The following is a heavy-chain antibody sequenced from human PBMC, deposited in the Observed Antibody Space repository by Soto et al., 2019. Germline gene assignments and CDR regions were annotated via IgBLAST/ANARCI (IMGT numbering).Heavy chain of an antibody. D-gene: IGHD6-13*01. V-gene: IGHV4-59*01. CDR1: GGSISSYY. Sequence: SETLSLSCTVSGGSISSYYWSWIRQPPGKGLEWIGYIYYSGSTNYNPSLKSRVTISVDTSKNQFSLKLSSVTAADTAVYYCASSNIAAAGFYYYGMDVWGRGTTVTVSS. J-gene: IGHJ6*02. CDR3: ASSNIAAAGFYYYGMDV. CDR2: IYYSGST.